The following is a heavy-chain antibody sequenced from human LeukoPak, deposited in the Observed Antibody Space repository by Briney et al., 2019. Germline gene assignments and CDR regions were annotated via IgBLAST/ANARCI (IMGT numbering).Heavy chain of an antibody. V-gene: IGHV3-30*18. J-gene: IGHJ6*02. CDR2: ISYDGSNK. Sequence: RGSLRLSCAASGFTFSSYGMHWVRQAPGKGLEWVAVISYDGSNKYYADSVKGRFTISRDNSKNTLYLQMNSLRAEDTAVYYCAKPRHPVDSTKDTYGGNWSYYYGMDVWGQGTTVTVSS. CDR1: GFTFSSYG. CDR3: AKPRHPVDSTKDTYGGNWSYYYGMDV. D-gene: IGHD4-23*01.